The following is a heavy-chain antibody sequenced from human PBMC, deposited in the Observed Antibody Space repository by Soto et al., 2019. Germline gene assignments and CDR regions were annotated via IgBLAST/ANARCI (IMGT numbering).Heavy chain of an antibody. CDR1: GFTFSSYA. V-gene: IGHV3-23*01. Sequence: EVQLLESGGGLVQPGGSLRLSCAASGFTFSSYAMSWVRQAPGKGLEWVSAISGSGGSTYYANAVKGRFTISRDNSKNTLYLHMNSLRADDTAVYYCAKESAHQNFDYWGQGTLVTVAS. J-gene: IGHJ4*02. CDR2: ISGSGGST. CDR3: AKESAHQNFDY.